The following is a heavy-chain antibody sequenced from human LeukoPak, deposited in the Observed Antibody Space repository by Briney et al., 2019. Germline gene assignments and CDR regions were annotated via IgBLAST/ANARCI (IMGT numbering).Heavy chain of an antibody. CDR3: ARASYYYDSSGYPGYYFDY. Sequence: EASVSFSCKASGYTFTDYYMHWVRQAPGQGLEWMGWINPNSGGTNYAQKFQGRVTMTRDTSISTAYMELSRLRSDDTAVYYCARASYYYDSSGYPGYYFDYWGQGTLVTVSS. CDR1: GYTFTDYY. CDR2: INPNSGGT. V-gene: IGHV1-2*02. J-gene: IGHJ4*02. D-gene: IGHD3-22*01.